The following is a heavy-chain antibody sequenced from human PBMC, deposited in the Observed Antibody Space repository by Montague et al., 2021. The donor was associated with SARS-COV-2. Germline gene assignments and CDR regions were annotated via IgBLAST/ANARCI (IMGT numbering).Heavy chain of an antibody. V-gene: IGHV4-39*01. CDR1: GGTVGSSNFY. J-gene: IGHJ2*01. Sequence: SETLSPTCTVSGGTVGSSNFYWGWIRQPPGKGLEWIGSVYYSGNTYYRPSLKSRVTISVDTSKNHFSLKLNSVTAADTAVYYCARHPLGYFDRRGLYKLYGDFDLWGRGTLVTVSS. D-gene: IGHD3-22*01. CDR2: VYYSGNT. CDR3: ARHPLGYFDRRGLYKLYGDFDL.